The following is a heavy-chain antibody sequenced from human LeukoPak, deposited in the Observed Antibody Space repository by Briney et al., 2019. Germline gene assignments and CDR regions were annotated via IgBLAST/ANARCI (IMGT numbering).Heavy chain of an antibody. Sequence: GGSLRLSCAASGFTFSSYSMNWVRQAPGKGLEWVSSISSSRSYIYYADSVKGRFTISRDNAKNSLYLQMNTLRAEDTALYYCAREDHSKYEYWGQGTVVTVSS. V-gene: IGHV3-21*01. J-gene: IGHJ4*02. CDR2: ISSSRSYI. CDR1: GFTFSSYS. CDR3: AREDHSKYEY. D-gene: IGHD4-11*01.